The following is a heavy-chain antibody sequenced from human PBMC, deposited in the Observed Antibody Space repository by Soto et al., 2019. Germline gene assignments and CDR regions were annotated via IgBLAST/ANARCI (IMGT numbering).Heavy chain of an antibody. CDR1: GFTFSSYA. J-gene: IGHJ4*02. CDR3: ARGHCSGGSCYSYGLFDY. Sequence: PGGSLRLSCAASGFTFSSYAMHWVRQAPGKGLEWVAVISYDGSNKYYADSVKGRFTISRDNSKNTLYLQMNSLRAEDTAVYYCARGHCSGGSCYSYGLFDYWGQGTLVTVSS. V-gene: IGHV3-30-3*01. D-gene: IGHD2-15*01. CDR2: ISYDGSNK.